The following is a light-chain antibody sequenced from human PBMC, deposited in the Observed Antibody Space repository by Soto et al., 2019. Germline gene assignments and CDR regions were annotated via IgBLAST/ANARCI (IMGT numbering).Light chain of an antibody. CDR1: QSLLYNNTYNY. CDR3: KQALLSLT. V-gene: IGKV2-28*01. J-gene: IGKJ5*01. Sequence: TQSPISLPVRPGEPASISCRSSQSLLYNNTYNYLDWYGQKPGQSPQLLIYFGSNRAPGVPDRFSGSGSGTDFSLKFSIVEAEDFGTNYGKQALLSLTFGHGTRLDI. CDR2: FGS.